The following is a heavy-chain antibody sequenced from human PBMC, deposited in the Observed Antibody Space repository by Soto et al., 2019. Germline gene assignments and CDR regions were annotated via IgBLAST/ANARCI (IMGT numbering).Heavy chain of an antibody. CDR2: ITGSGGST. CDR3: ARRGSATDSNGFLWGPTNDFDI. V-gene: IGHV3-23*01. D-gene: IGHD3-22*01. CDR1: GFTLSTYA. Sequence: GGSLRLSCVASGFTLSTYAMSWVRQAPGKGLEWVSGITGSGGSTYYADSVKGRFTISRDNSKSTVSLHMNSLRAEDTAMYYCARRGSATDSNGFLWGPTNDFDIWGQGTMVTVS. J-gene: IGHJ3*02.